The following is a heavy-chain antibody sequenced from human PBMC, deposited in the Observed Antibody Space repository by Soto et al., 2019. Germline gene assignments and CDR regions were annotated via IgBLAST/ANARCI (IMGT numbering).Heavy chain of an antibody. CDR1: GGSFSGYS. CDR3: ARAPTYYDILTGYQDYYYYGMDV. J-gene: IGHJ6*02. CDR2: INHSGST. V-gene: IGHV4-34*01. Sequence: SETLSLTCAVYGGSFSGYSWSWIRQPPGKGLEWIGEINHSGSTNYNPSLKSRVTISVDTSKNQFSLKLSSVTAADTAVYYCARAPTYYDILTGYQDYYYYGMDVWGQGTTVTVSS. D-gene: IGHD3-9*01.